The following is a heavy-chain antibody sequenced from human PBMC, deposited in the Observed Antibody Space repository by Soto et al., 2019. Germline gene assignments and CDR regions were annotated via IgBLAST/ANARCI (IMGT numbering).Heavy chain of an antibody. D-gene: IGHD4-17*01. J-gene: IGHJ4*02. V-gene: IGHV3-48*02. Sequence: GGSLRLSCADSAFTFSTYSMNWVRQAPGKGLEWVSYISSSSSTIYYADSVKGRFTISRDNAKKSLYLQMNSLRDEDTAVYYCGRLRWSPYYFDYWGQGTLVTVSS. CDR2: ISSSSSTI. CDR1: AFTFSTYS. CDR3: GRLRWSPYYFDY.